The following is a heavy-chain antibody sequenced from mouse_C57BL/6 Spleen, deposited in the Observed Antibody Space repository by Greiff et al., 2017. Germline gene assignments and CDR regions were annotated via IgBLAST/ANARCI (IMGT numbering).Heavy chain of an antibody. V-gene: IGHV1-82*01. CDR3: ARNYYGSSSHWYFDV. D-gene: IGHD1-1*01. J-gene: IGHJ1*03. CDR1: GYAFSSSW. CDR2: IYPGDGDT. Sequence: QVQLQQSGPELVKPGASVKISCKASGYAFSSSWMNWVKQRPGKGLEWIGRIYPGDGDTNYNGKVKGKATLTADKSSSTAYMQLSSLTSEDSAVYFCARNYYGSSSHWYFDVWGTGTTVTVSS.